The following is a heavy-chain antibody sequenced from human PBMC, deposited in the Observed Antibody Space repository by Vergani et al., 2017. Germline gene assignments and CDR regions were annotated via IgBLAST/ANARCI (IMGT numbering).Heavy chain of an antibody. Sequence: QVQLQQWGAGLLKPSETLSLTCAVYGGSFSGYYWSWIRQPPGKGLEWIGEINHSGSTNYNPSLKSRVTISVDTSKNQFSLKLSSVTAADTAVYYCAREGDYYGSGSYYNYYGMDVWGQGTTVTVSS. D-gene: IGHD3-10*01. CDR1: GGSFSGYY. CDR3: AREGDYYGSGSYYNYYGMDV. V-gene: IGHV4-34*01. J-gene: IGHJ6*02. CDR2: INHSGST.